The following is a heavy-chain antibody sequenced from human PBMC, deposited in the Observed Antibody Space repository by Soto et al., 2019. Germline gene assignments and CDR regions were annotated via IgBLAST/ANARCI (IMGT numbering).Heavy chain of an antibody. V-gene: IGHV3-30*03. CDR1: GFSFSTSD. J-gene: IGHJ3*02. CDR3: TRGPTHGAFDI. Sequence: QVQLEESGGGVVQPGRSLRLSCVASGFSFSTSDMHWVRQVPGKGLEWVAHIPIEGSRKYYADSVKGRFTVSRENSKNTVYLKINSLRPDETALYYCTRGPTHGAFDIWGQGTMVTVSS. CDR2: IPIEGSRK.